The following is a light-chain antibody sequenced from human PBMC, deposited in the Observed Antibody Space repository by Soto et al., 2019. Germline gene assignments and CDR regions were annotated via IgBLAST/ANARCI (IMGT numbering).Light chain of an antibody. CDR3: CSYAGSSTVV. Sequence: QSALTQPASVAGSPGQSITISCTGTSSGVGSYNLVSWYQQHPGKAPKLMIYEGSKRPSGVSNRFSGYKSGNTASLTISGLQAEDEADYYCCSYAGSSTVVFGGGTKLTVL. CDR2: EGS. J-gene: IGLJ2*01. CDR1: SSGVGSYNL. V-gene: IGLV2-23*01.